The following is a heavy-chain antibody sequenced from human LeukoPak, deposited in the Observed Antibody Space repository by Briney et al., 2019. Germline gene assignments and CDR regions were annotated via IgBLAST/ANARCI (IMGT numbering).Heavy chain of an antibody. CDR3: ARGGGDFWSGYYI. CDR2: ISAYNGNT. D-gene: IGHD3-3*01. Sequence: ASVKVSCTASGYTFTGYYMRWVRQAPGQGLEWMGWISAYNGNTNYAQKLQGRVTMTTDTSTSTAYMELRSLRSDDTAVYYCARGGGDFWSGYYIWGQGTLVTVSS. V-gene: IGHV1-18*04. CDR1: GYTFTGYY. J-gene: IGHJ4*02.